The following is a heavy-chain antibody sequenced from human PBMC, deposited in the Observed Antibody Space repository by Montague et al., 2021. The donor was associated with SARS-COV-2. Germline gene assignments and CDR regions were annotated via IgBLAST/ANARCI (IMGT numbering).Heavy chain of an antibody. CDR2: IYYSGST. D-gene: IGHD3-3*01. CDR1: SGSVSSYY. J-gene: IGHJ5*02. CDR3: ARAGGFYDYWSGYSSSAGFFDP. Sequence: SETLSLNRTVSSGSVSSYYWSWIRQSPGKGLQWLGYIYYSGSTDYNPSLKSRVTMLVDTSKNQLSLRLNSVTTADTAVYFCARAGGFYDYWSGYSSSAGFFDPWGQGILVTVSS. V-gene: IGHV4-59*02.